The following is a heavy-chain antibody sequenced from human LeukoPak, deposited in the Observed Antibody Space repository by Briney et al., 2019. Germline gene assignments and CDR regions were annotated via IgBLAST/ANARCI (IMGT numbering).Heavy chain of an antibody. D-gene: IGHD2-15*01. V-gene: IGHV4-34*01. CDR2: INHSGST. CDR1: GGSFSGYY. J-gene: IGHJ4*02. CDR3: ARCSGSSTYHSDDY. Sequence: SETLSLTCAVYGGSFSGYYWSWIRQPPGKGLEWIGEINHSGSTNYNPSLKSRVTISVDTSKNQFSLKLSSVTAADTAVYYCARCSGSSTYHSDDYWGQGTLVTVSS.